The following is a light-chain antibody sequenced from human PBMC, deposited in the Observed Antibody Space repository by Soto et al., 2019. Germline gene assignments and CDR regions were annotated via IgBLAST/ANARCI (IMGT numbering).Light chain of an antibody. Sequence: QSVLTQPASVSGSPGQSITISCTGTISNVGNYNLVSWYQQHPGKAPKVMILQGYKRPSGVSNRFSGSKFGNTASLTISGLQAEDEAEYYCCAYAATYTYVFGTGTKLTVL. V-gene: IGLV2-23*01. J-gene: IGLJ1*01. CDR1: ISNVGNYNL. CDR2: QGY. CDR3: CAYAATYTYV.